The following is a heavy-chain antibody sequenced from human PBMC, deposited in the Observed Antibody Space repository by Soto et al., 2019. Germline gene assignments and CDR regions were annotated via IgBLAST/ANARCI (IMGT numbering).Heavy chain of an antibody. CDR3: ARDRWTESIGYGVYLGMDV. CDR2: SIPRSRAA. CDR1: GVTFSNDA. D-gene: IGHD4-17*01. Sequence: QVQLVQSGADVREPGSSVKVTCKASGVTFSNDAISWVRQAPGQGLEWMGLSIPRSRAANYAQKFQGRVTIKVDESTGTADMELRGLTSEDTAVYYCARDRWTESIGYGVYLGMDVWGQGTTVTVSS. J-gene: IGHJ6*01. V-gene: IGHV1-69*01.